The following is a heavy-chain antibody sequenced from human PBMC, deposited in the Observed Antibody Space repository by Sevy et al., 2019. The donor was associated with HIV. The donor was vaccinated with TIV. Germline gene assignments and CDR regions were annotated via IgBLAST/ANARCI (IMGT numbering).Heavy chain of an antibody. D-gene: IGHD2-8*01. CDR1: GFAFYDYS. Sequence: GGSLRLSCAASGFAFYDYSMSWIRQAPGKGLEWVATLSFVCGKINYADSVKGRFTISRDNSKNSFYLQMDNLRVEDTALYYCAREGCTRPHDYWGQGTRVTVSS. J-gene: IGHJ4*02. CDR3: AREGCTRPHDY. V-gene: IGHV3-23*01. CDR2: LSFVCGKI.